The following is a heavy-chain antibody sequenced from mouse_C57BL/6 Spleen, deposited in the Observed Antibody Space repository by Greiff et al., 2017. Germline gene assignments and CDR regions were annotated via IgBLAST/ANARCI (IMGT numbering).Heavy chain of an antibody. CDR3: ASSTTVVAKRYVDV. Sequence: VQLQQPGAELVKPGASVKLSCKASGYTFTSYWMNWVKQRPGQGLEWIGMIHPNSGSTNYNEKFKSKATLTVDKSSSTAYMQLSSLTSEDSAVYYCASSTTVVAKRYVDVWGTGTTVTVSS. CDR2: IHPNSGST. J-gene: IGHJ1*03. D-gene: IGHD1-1*01. CDR1: GYTFTSYW. V-gene: IGHV1-64*01.